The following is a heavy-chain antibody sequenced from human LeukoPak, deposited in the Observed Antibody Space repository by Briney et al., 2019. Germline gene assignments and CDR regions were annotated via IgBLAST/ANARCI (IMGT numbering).Heavy chain of an antibody. Sequence: PSETLSLTCTVSGGSISSSTYYWAWIRQPPGKGLEWIGCIYYSGSTYYNPYLKSRLTISVDTSKNQFSLKLSSVTAADTAVYYCASRPGIRSIWTVPFPLDVWGKGTTVTISS. J-gene: IGHJ6*04. D-gene: IGHD3/OR15-3a*01. V-gene: IGHV4-39*07. CDR2: IYYSGST. CDR1: GGSISSSTYY. CDR3: ASRPGIRSIWTVPFPLDV.